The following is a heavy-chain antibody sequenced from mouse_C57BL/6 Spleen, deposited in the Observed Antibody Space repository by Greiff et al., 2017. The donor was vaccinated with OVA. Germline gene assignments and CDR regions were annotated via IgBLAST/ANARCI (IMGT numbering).Heavy chain of an antibody. D-gene: IGHD2-3*01. CDR2: IRLKSDNYAT. CDR3: TVYDGYYAFAY. V-gene: IGHV6-3*01. Sequence: EVMLVESGGGLVQPGGSMKLSCVASGFTFSNYWMNWVRQSPEKGLEWVAQIRLKSDNYATHYAESVKGRFTISRDDSKSSVYLQMNNLRAEDTGIYYCTVYDGYYAFAYWGQGTLVTVSA. CDR1: GFTFSNYW. J-gene: IGHJ3*01.